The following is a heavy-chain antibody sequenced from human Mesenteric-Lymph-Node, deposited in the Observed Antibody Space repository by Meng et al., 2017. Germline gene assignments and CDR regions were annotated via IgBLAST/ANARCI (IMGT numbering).Heavy chain of an antibody. Sequence: SETLSLTCAVYGGSFSGYYWSWIRQPPGKGLEWIGKIIHSGGTNYNPSLKSRVTISVDTSKNQFSLKLSSVTAADTAVYYCAREGNPYYYDSSGYPPYYWGQGTLVTGAS. J-gene: IGHJ4*02. V-gene: IGHV4-34*12. CDR2: IIHSGGT. D-gene: IGHD3-22*01. CDR3: AREGNPYYYDSSGYPPYY. CDR1: GGSFSGYY.